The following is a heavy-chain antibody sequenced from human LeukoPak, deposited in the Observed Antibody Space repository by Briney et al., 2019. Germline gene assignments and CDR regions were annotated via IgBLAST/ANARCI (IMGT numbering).Heavy chain of an antibody. CDR2: IYYSGST. V-gene: IGHV4-59*08. Sequence: SETLSLTCAVYGGSFSGYYWSWIRQPPGKGLEWIGYIYYSGSTNYNPSLKSRVTISEDTSKNQFSLKLSSVTAADTAVYYCARSRSSWYYFDYWGQGTLVTVSS. J-gene: IGHJ4*02. D-gene: IGHD6-13*01. CDR1: GGSFSGYY. CDR3: ARSRSSWYYFDY.